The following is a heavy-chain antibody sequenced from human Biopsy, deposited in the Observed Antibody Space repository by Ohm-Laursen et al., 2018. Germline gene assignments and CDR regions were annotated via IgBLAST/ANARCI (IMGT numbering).Heavy chain of an antibody. CDR3: ARDRMTDVFGGPTRTDVFDS. D-gene: IGHD3-10*01. CDR2: INPNSGAT. CDR1: GYTFTDYY. Sequence: ASMKVSCKASGYTFTDYYIHWVRQSPGQGLEWMGWINPNSGATNSAQKFRDRVTLTRDTSISAVYIDLRRLKSDDAAIYYCARDRMTDVFGGPTRTDVFDSWGQGTPVTVSS. V-gene: IGHV1-2*02. J-gene: IGHJ4*02.